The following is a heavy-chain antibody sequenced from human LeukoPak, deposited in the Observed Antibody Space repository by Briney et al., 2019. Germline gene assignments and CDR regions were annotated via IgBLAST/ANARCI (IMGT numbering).Heavy chain of an antibody. CDR2: IYYSGST. J-gene: IGHJ4*02. D-gene: IGHD6-19*01. CDR3: ARHSRSIAVFDY. Sequence: SETLSLTCTVSGVSISSYYWSWIRQPPGKGLEWIGYIYYSGSTNYSPSLKSRVTISVDTSKNQFSLKLSSVTAADTAVYYCARHSRSIAVFDYWGQGTLVTVSS. V-gene: IGHV4-59*08. CDR1: GVSISSYY.